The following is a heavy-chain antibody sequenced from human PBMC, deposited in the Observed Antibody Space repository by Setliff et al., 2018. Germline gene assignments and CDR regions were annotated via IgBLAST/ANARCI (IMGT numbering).Heavy chain of an antibody. Sequence: SETLSLTCTVSGGSISSSSYYWGWIRQPPGKGLEWIGSTYYRGSTYYNPSLKSRCTISVDTSKNQFSLKLSSVTAADTAVYYCARLDGAGLWSHYYYYMDVWGKGTTVTVSS. CDR3: ARLDGAGLWSHYYYYMDV. J-gene: IGHJ6*03. V-gene: IGHV4-39*01. CDR2: TYYRGST. CDR1: GGSISSSSYY. D-gene: IGHD5-18*01.